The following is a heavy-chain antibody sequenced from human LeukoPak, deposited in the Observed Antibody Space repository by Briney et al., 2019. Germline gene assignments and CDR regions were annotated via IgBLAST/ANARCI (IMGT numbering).Heavy chain of an antibody. CDR3: ARDYSGSGSYYNVFDY. D-gene: IGHD3-10*01. CDR1: GFTFSSYS. Sequence: GGSLRLSCAASGFTFSSYSMNWARQAPGKGLEWVSSISSSSSYIYYADSVKGRFTISRDNAKNSLYLQMNSLRAEDTAVYYCARDYSGSGSYYNVFDYWGQGTLVTVSS. V-gene: IGHV3-21*01. CDR2: ISSSSSYI. J-gene: IGHJ4*02.